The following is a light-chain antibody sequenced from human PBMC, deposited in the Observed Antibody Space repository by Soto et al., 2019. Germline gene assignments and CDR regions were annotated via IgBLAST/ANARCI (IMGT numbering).Light chain of an antibody. CDR2: AAS. J-gene: IGKJ5*01. CDR1: QDISGW. Sequence: DIQMTQSPSSVSASVGDRVTFTCRASQDISGWLAWYQQKPGRAPKLLIYAASTLENGVPSSFGGSGSWTDFTLTISSLQPEDSATYFCQHADSFPSITFGQGTRLEIK. V-gene: IGKV1D-12*01. CDR3: QHADSFPSIT.